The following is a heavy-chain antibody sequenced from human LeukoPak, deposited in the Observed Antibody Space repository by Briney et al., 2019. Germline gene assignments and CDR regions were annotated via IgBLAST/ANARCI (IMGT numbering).Heavy chain of an antibody. V-gene: IGHV4-4*02. CDR3: VTGGSSWNEY. D-gene: IGHD6-13*01. CDR2: IHRSGST. CDR1: GGSTSSSAW. Sequence: SETLSLSCAVSGGSTSSSAWWCWVRQPPGKGLEWIGEIHRSGSTYYNPSLESRLTMSLDKSKNQFSLNLHSVTAADTAVYFCVTGGSSWNEYWGQGTLVTVSS. J-gene: IGHJ4*02.